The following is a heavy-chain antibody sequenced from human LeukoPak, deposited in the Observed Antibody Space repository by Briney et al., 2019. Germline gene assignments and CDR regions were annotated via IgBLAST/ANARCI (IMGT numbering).Heavy chain of an antibody. CDR1: GLIVSNHW. V-gene: IGHV3-7*03. D-gene: IGHD5-18*01. J-gene: IGHJ5*02. CDR3: ASLDTAKQPLANH. Sequence: PGGSLRLSCVASGLIVSNHWMSWVRQAPGKGLEWVANIKEERGREYYMDSVKGRFTISKDSAKTSLYLQMNSLRVEDTAMYYSASLDTAKQPLANHWGQGTLVTVSS. CDR2: IKEERGRE.